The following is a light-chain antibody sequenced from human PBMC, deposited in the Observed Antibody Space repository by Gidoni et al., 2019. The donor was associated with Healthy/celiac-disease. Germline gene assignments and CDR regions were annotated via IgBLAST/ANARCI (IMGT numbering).Light chain of an antibody. CDR2: EVS. Sequence: QSALTQPASVSGSPGQSITISCTGTSSDVGVYNYVSWYQQHPGKAPKLMIYEVSNRPSGVSNRFSGSKSGNTASLTISGLQAEDEADYYCSSYTSSSTLGVVFGGGTKLTV. CDR3: SSYTSSSTLGVV. CDR1: SSDVGVYNY. J-gene: IGLJ2*01. V-gene: IGLV2-14*01.